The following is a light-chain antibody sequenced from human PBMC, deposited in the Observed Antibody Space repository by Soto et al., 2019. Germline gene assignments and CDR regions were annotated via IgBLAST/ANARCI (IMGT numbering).Light chain of an antibody. J-gene: IGLJ1*01. CDR1: SSDVGGYDY. CDR3: SSYTSSITLGV. Sequence: QSVLTQPASVSGSPGQSITISCTGTSSDVGGYDYVSWYQQHPGKAPKLTIYDVSNRPSGVSNRFSGSKSGNTASLTISGLQDEDEADYYCSSYTSSITLGVFGTGTKVTVL. CDR2: DVS. V-gene: IGLV2-14*01.